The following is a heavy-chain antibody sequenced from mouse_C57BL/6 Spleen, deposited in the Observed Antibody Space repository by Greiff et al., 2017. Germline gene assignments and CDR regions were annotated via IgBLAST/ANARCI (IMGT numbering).Heavy chain of an antibody. D-gene: IGHD1-1*01. Sequence: QVQLKESGPGLVAPSQSLSITCTVSGFSLTSYGVHWVRQPPGKGLEWLVVLWSDGSTTYNSAPKSRLSISKNNSKSQVFLQMNSLQTDYTAIYYWARHKDDYGSSPYAMDYWGQGTSVTVSA. V-gene: IGHV2-6-1*01. CDR3: ARHKDDYGSSPYAMDY. CDR1: GFSLTSYG. CDR2: LWSDGST. J-gene: IGHJ4*01.